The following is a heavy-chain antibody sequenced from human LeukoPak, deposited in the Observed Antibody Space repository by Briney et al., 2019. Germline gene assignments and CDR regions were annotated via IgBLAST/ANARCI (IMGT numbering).Heavy chain of an antibody. J-gene: IGHJ4*02. CDR2: ISGSGGGT. D-gene: IGHD6-13*01. CDR3: AKQSAGSAAWYSLHYDF. Sequence: GGSLRLSCAASGFTFSSYDMSWVRQAPGKGLEWVSAISGSGGGTYYADSVKGRFTISRDNSKDTLYLQMNGLRAEDTAVYFCAKQSAGSAAWYSLHYDFWGQGTLVTVSS. CDR1: GFTFSSYD. V-gene: IGHV3-23*01.